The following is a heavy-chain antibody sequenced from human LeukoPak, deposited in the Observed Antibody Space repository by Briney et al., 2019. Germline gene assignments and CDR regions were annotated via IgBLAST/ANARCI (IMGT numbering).Heavy chain of an antibody. CDR1: GHSLFTNSVA. D-gene: IGHD2-2*01. J-gene: IGHJ4*02. CDR3: ARGKYTSFDN. CDR2: TYYRSKWSF. Sequence: SQTLSLTCAISGHSLFTNSVAWNWIRQSPSRGLEWLGRTYYRSKWSFDYALSVKSRITISADTSKNHFSLQLSSVTPDDTALYYCARGKYTSFDNWGQGTLVTVSS. V-gene: IGHV6-1*01.